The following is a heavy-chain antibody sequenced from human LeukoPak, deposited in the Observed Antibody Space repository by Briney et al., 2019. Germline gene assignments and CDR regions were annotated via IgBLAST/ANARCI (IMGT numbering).Heavy chain of an antibody. Sequence: SVKLSCKASGGTFSXXXXXXXXXAPGXGXXXXXXXXXIFGTXXYAQKFQXXXXXXXXESTSXAYMELSSLRSEDTAVYYCARVVVTMVRGVNFRNFDYWGQGTLVTVSS. J-gene: IGHJ4*02. CDR3: ARVVVTMVRGVNFRNFDY. CDR1: GGTFSXXX. CDR2: XXXIFGTX. V-gene: IGHV1-69*13. D-gene: IGHD3-10*01.